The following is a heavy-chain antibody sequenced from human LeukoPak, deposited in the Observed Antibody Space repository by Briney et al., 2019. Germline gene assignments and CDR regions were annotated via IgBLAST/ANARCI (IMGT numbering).Heavy chain of an antibody. CDR2: INPNRGGT. CDR1: GYTFTGYY. J-gene: IGHJ3*02. D-gene: IGHD2-8*01. V-gene: IGHV1-2*02. CDR3: ARGGYCTNGVCSHDAFDI. Sequence: GASVKVSCKASGYTFTGYYMHWVRQAPGQGLEWMGWINPNRGGTNYAQKFQGRVTMTRDTSISTAYMELSRLRSDDTAVYYCARGGYCTNGVCSHDAFDISGQGTMVTVSS.